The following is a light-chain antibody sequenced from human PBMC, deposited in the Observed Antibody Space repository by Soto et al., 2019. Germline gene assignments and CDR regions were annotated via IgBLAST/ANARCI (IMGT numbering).Light chain of an antibody. CDR1: SSDVGGYNF. J-gene: IGLJ1*01. CDR2: DVT. Sequence: QSVLTQPASVSGSPGQSITISCTGTSSDVGGYNFVSWYQQHPDKAPKLMIYDVTNRPSGVSNRFSGSTSGNTASLTISGLQAEDEADYYCSSYTSISTYVFGTGTKLTVL. V-gene: IGLV2-14*01. CDR3: SSYTSISTYV.